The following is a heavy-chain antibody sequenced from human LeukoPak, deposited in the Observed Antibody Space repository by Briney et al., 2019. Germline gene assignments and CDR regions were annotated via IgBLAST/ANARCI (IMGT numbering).Heavy chain of an antibody. Sequence: GGSLRLSCAASGFIVSSNYMSWVRQAPGKGLEGVSVIYSGGSTYYADSVKGRFTISRDNSKNTLYLQMNSLRAEDTAVYYCARGSLASPTLVGTRGFGYWGQGTLVTVSS. J-gene: IGHJ4*02. V-gene: IGHV3-53*01. CDR2: IYSGGST. D-gene: IGHD1-26*01. CDR1: GFIVSSNY. CDR3: ARGSLASPTLVGTRGFGY.